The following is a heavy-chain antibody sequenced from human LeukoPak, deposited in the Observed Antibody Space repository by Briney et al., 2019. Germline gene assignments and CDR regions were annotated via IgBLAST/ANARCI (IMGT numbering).Heavy chain of an antibody. CDR3: ARESGAVAGTSGFDY. D-gene: IGHD6-19*01. CDR2: IIPIFGTA. J-gene: IGHJ4*02. CDR1: GYTFTSYD. Sequence: GASVKVSCKASGYTFTSYDINWVRQAPGQGLEWMGGIIPIFGTANYAQKFQGRVTITADESTSTAYMELSSLRSEDTAVYYCARESGAVAGTSGFDYWGQGTLVTVSS. V-gene: IGHV1-69*13.